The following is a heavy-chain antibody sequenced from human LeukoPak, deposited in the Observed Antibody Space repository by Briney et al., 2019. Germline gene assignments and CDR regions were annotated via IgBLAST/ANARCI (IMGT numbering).Heavy chain of an antibody. V-gene: IGHV4-61*02. CDR2: IYTSGST. Sequence: SETLSLTCTVSGGSISSGSYYGSWVRQPAGRGLEWIGRIYTSGSTNNNPSLKSRITISVDTSKNQFSLKLSSVTAADTAVYYCAREFEGDGYVYWGQGTLVTVSS. J-gene: IGHJ4*02. D-gene: IGHD5-24*01. CDR1: GGSISSGSYY. CDR3: AREFEGDGYVY.